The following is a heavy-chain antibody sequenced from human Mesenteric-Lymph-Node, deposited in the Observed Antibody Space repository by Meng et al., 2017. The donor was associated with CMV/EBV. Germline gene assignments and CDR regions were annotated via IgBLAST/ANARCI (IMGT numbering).Heavy chain of an antibody. V-gene: IGHV3-21*01. CDR1: GFTFSSYS. D-gene: IGHD6-19*01. Sequence: GGSLRLSCAASGFTFSSYSMNWVRQAPGKGLEWVSSISSSSSYIYYADSVKGRFTISRDNAKNSLYLQMNSLRAEDTAVYYCARRGGSSGSYAVDYWGQGILVTVSS. CDR3: ARRGGSSGSYAVDY. CDR2: ISSSSSYI. J-gene: IGHJ4*02.